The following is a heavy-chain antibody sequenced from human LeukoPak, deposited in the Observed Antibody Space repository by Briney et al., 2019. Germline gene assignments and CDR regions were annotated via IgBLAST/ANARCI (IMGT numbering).Heavy chain of an antibody. CDR3: ARDSGSYYADVDY. Sequence: SVKVSCKASGGTFSNYAISWVRQAPGQGLEWMGGIIPIFGRASYAQKFQGRVTITADESTTTAYMELSSLRSEDTAMYYCARDSGSYYADVDYWGQGTLVTVSS. CDR1: GGTFSNYA. J-gene: IGHJ4*02. CDR2: IIPIFGRA. V-gene: IGHV1-69*13. D-gene: IGHD1-26*01.